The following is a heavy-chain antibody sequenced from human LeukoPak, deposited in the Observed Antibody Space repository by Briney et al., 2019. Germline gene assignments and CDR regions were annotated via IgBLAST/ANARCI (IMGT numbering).Heavy chain of an antibody. CDR2: ISASGHYI. CDR1: GFTFGSFA. V-gene: IGHV3-23*01. J-gene: IGHJ6*03. Sequence: GGSLRLSCEASGFTFGSFAMSWVRQAPGKGLEWLSGISASGHYIYYADSVKGRFTISRDNSKNTLYIEMNSLRAEDTAVYYCARDGSWGDYQFYFYMDVWGKGTTVIVSS. D-gene: IGHD2-2*01. CDR3: ARDGSWGDYQFYFYMDV.